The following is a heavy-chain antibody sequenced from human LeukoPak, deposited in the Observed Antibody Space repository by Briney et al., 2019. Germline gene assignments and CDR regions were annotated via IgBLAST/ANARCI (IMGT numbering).Heavy chain of an antibody. CDR2: INTGGETT. CDR1: RFTFSNYA. Sequence: GGSLRLSCAAFRFTFSNYAMNWVRQAPGKGLEWVSCINTGGETTFYGSPVKGRFTISRDNSKNTLYLQMNSLRAEDTAVYYCARAVTSYFDYWGQGTLVTVSS. CDR3: ARAVTSYFDY. V-gene: IGHV3-66*01. J-gene: IGHJ4*02.